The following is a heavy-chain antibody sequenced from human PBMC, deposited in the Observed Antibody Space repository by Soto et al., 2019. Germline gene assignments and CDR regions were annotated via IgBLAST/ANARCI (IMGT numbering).Heavy chain of an antibody. CDR1: GGSISSGGYS. CDR3: ARGATITIFGVVIINWFDP. CDR2: IYHSGST. V-gene: IGHV4-30-2*05. J-gene: IGHJ5*02. Sequence: SETLSLTCAVSGGSISSGGYSWSWIRQPPGKGLEWIGYIYHSGSTYYNPSLKSRVTISVDTSKNQFSLKLSSVTAADTAVYYCARGATITIFGVVIINWFDPWGQGTLVTVS. D-gene: IGHD3-3*01.